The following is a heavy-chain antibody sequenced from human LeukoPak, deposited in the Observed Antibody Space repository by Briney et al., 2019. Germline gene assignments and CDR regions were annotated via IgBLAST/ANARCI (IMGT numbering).Heavy chain of an antibody. J-gene: IGHJ4*02. D-gene: IGHD6-13*01. CDR1: GFTFRTYA. CDR3: ARDVLAATGPF. CDR2: ISERSSNI. Sequence: PGGSLRLSCAASGFTFRTYAMSWVRQAPGKGLEWVSFISERSSNIYYADSVKGRFTISRDNPKNSVYLQMNSLRAEDTAVYYCARDVLAATGPFWGQGTLVTVSS. V-gene: IGHV3-48*01.